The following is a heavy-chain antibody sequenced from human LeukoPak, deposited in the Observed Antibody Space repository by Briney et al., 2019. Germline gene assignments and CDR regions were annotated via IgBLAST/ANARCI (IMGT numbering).Heavy chain of an antibody. V-gene: IGHV4-4*07. CDR3: ARDPTYYYDSSGEGNAFDI. Sequence: SETLSLTCTVSGGSISIYYWSWIRQPAGKGLEWIGRIYTSGSTNYNPSLKSRVTMSVDTSKNQFSLKLSSVTAADTAVYYCARDPTYYYDSSGEGNAFDIWGQGTMVTVSS. CDR1: GGSISIYY. D-gene: IGHD3-22*01. J-gene: IGHJ3*02. CDR2: IYTSGST.